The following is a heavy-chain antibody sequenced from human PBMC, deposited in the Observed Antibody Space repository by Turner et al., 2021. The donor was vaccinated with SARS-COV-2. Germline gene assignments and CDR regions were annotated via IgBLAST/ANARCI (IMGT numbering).Heavy chain of an antibody. Sequence: QLQLQESGPGLVKPSETLSLTCTVSGGSISSSAFYWGWVRQPPGKGLEWIGAIYYSGNTYYNPSLKSRLTISFDRSSNQFSVRLRSVTAADTAVYYCVRLPDYDILTKWGQGTLVTVSS. V-gene: IGHV4-39*01. CDR1: GGSISSSAFY. D-gene: IGHD3-9*01. J-gene: IGHJ4*02. CDR2: IYYSGNT. CDR3: VRLPDYDILTK.